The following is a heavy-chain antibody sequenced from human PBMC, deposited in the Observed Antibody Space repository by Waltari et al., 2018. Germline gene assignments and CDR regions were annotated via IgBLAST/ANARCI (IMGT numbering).Heavy chain of an antibody. D-gene: IGHD1-1*01. V-gene: IGHV3-74*01. Sequence: EVQLVESGGKLVQPGGSLRLSCAGSGFTFSIYWMHWVRQAPGKGLVWVSLISNDGSRTTAADSVRGRFTISRDNARNTLYLQMNSLRVEDTAVYYCARGTVSTTYYGMDVWGQGTTVTVSS. CDR1: GFTFSIYW. CDR2: ISNDGSRT. J-gene: IGHJ6*02. CDR3: ARGTVSTTYYGMDV.